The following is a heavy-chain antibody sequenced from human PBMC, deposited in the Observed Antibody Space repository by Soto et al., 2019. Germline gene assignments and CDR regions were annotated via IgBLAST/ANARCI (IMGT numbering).Heavy chain of an antibody. CDR3: ATRTVNWADY. D-gene: IGHD4-17*01. J-gene: IGHJ4*02. V-gene: IGHV5-51*01. CDR2: IYPGDSDT. CDR1: GYSSTSYW. Sequence: PGESLKISCXGSGYSSTSYWIGWVRQMPGKGLEWMGIIYPGDSDTRYSPSFQGQATISADKSISTAYLQWSSLKASDTAMYYCATRTVNWADYWGQGTLVTVSS.